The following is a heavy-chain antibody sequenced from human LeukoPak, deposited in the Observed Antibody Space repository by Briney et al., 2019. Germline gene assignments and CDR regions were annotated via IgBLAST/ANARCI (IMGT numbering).Heavy chain of an antibody. Sequence: SQTLSLTCAISGDSVSTNSGAWNWIRQSPSRGLERLGRTYYRSKWYNDYAVSVKSRITISPDTSKNQFSLHLNSVTPDDTAVYYCARDPNFTGWFGFDYWGQGTLVTVSS. D-gene: IGHD3-10*01. V-gene: IGHV6-1*01. CDR2: TYYRSKWYN. CDR3: ARDPNFTGWFGFDY. J-gene: IGHJ4*02. CDR1: GDSVSTNSGA.